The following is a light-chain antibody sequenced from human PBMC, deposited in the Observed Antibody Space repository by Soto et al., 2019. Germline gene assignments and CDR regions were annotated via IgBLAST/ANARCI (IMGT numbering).Light chain of an antibody. J-gene: IGLJ1*01. CDR3: AAWDDSLNVPVYV. CDR2: SNN. CDR1: SSNIGSNT. V-gene: IGLV1-44*01. Sequence: QSALTRPPSASGTPGQRVTISCSGSSSNIGSNTVNWYQQLPGTAPKLLIYSNNQRPSGVPDQSSGSKPGTSASLAISGLQSEDEADFYCAAWDDSLNVPVYVFGTGTKVTVL.